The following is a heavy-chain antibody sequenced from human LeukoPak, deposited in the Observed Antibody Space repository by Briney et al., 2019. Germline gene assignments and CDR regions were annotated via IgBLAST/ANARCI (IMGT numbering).Heavy chain of an antibody. D-gene: IGHD2-15*01. CDR1: GYTFTKYY. Sequence: ASVKVSCKASGYTFTKYYFHWVRQAPGQGLEWMGIVNPSGGYTSYAQKFQGRVTMTSDTSTSTVYMDLSSLRSEDTAVYYCARHVVAATSYYGMDVWGQGTTVTVSS. V-gene: IGHV1-46*01. CDR2: VNPSGGYT. CDR3: ARHVVAATSYYGMDV. J-gene: IGHJ6*02.